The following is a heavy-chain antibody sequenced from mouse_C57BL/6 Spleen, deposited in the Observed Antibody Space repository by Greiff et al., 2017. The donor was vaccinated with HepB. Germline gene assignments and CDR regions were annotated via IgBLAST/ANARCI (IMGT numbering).Heavy chain of an antibody. Sequence: QVQLQQSGPELVKPGASVKISCKASGYAFSSSWMNWVKQRPGKGLEWIGRIYPGDGDTNYNGKFKGKATLTADKSSSTAYMQLSSLTSEDSAVYFCARLGYGSDVYYFDYCGQGTTLTVSS. J-gene: IGHJ2*01. CDR3: ARLGYGSDVYYFDY. D-gene: IGHD1-1*01. CDR2: IYPGDGDT. V-gene: IGHV1-82*01. CDR1: GYAFSSSW.